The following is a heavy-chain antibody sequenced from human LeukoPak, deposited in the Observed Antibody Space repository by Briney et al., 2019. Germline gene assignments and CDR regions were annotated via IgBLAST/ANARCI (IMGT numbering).Heavy chain of an antibody. V-gene: IGHV3-48*01. Sequence: PGGSLRLSCAASGFTFSSYSMNWVRQAPGKGLEWVSYISSSSSTIYYADSVKGRFTISRDNAKNSLYLQMNSLRAEDTAVYYCARDYADYYFDYWGQGTLVTVSS. J-gene: IGHJ4*02. CDR3: ARDYADYYFDY. CDR1: GFTFSSYS. CDR2: ISSSSSTI. D-gene: IGHD2-2*01.